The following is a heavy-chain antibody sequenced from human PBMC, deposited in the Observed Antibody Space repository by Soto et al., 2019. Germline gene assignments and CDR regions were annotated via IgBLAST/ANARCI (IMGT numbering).Heavy chain of an antibody. Sequence: GGSLRLSCAASGFTFSSYAMHWVRQAPGKGLEYVSAISSNGGSTYYANSVKGRFTISRDNSKNTLYLQMGSLRAEDMAVYYCARNTYYDFWSGPGYWGQGTLVTVS. V-gene: IGHV3-64*01. CDR3: ARNTYYDFWSGPGY. D-gene: IGHD3-3*01. CDR2: ISSNGGST. J-gene: IGHJ4*02. CDR1: GFTFSSYA.